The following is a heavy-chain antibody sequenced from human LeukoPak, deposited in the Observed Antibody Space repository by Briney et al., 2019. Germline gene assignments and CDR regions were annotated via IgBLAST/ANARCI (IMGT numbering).Heavy chain of an antibody. V-gene: IGHV4-59*01. D-gene: IGHD4-23*01. CDR1: GGSIRSYY. CDR2: ISYSGYA. J-gene: IGHJ4*02. Sequence: SETLSLTCTVSGGSIRSYYWNWIRQAPGKGLEWVGFISYSGYASYSPSLKSRVAISVDTAKSQFSLRLNSMTAADTAIYYCARGRNDNGGMFFDSWAQGNLVTVSS. CDR3: ARGRNDNGGMFFDS.